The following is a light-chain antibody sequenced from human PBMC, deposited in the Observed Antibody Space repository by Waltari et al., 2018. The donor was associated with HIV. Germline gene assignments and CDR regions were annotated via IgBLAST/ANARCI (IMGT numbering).Light chain of an antibody. CDR3: VAWDDSLRGVL. V-gene: IGLV1-47*01. J-gene: IGLJ2*01. Sequence: SVLTQPPSASGTPGQRVTISCSGSTSNIGSHYVFWYQHLPGTAPKPLIHRTDQRPSGVPDRFSGSTSGTSASLAISGLRSEDEADYYCVAWDDSLRGVLFGGGTKVAVL. CDR2: RTD. CDR1: TSNIGSHY.